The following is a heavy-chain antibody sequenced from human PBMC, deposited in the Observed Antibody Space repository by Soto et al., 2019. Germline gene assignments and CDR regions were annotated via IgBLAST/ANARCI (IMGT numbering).Heavy chain of an antibody. CDR2: ISTYNGNT. D-gene: IGHD2-8*01. CDR3: ARDPYHVLMVNAQNLYGMDV. V-gene: IGHV1-18*01. Sequence: QVQLVQSGAEVKKPGASVKVSCKASGYTFTTYDISWVRQAPGQGLEWMGRISTYNGNTNYPQSLQGRLTMTTDTSXXTXYXXLRNLRSDDTTVYYCARDPYHVLMVNAQNLYGMDVWFQGTTVTVSS. J-gene: IGHJ6*02. CDR1: GYTFTTYD.